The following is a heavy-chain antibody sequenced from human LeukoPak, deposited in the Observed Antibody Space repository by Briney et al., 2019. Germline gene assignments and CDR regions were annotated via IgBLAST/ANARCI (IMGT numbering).Heavy chain of an antibody. D-gene: IGHD3-16*01. CDR2: INPSGGST. Sequence: ASVKVSCKASGYTFTSYYMHWVRLAPGQGLEWMGIINPSGGSTSYAQKVQGRVTMTRDASTSTVYMELSSLRSEDTAVYYCAREVIMITFGGVIIKGYFDYWGQGTLVTVSS. CDR1: GYTFTSYY. V-gene: IGHV1-46*01. CDR3: AREVIMITFGGVIIKGYFDY. J-gene: IGHJ4*02.